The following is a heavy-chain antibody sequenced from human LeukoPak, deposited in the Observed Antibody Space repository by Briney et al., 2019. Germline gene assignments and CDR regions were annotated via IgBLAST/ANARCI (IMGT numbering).Heavy chain of an antibody. J-gene: IGHJ4*02. V-gene: IGHV4-59*08. CDR2: VYYSGSA. CDR3: ARHEKLGQFDY. D-gene: IGHD1-26*01. Sequence: SETLPLTCTVSSGSISSYYWSWIRQPPGKGLEWIGYVYYSGSANYNPSLKSRVTISVDTSKNQFSLKLSSVTAADTAVYYCARHEKLGQFDYWGQGTLVTVSS. CDR1: SGSISSYY.